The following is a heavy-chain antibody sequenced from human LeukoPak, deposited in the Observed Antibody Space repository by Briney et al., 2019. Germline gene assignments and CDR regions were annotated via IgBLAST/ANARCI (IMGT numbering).Heavy chain of an antibody. CDR3: AGSMVRGATEYYYYYYMDV. CDR2: IYYSGNT. CDR1: GGSISNSSYY. J-gene: IGHJ6*03. V-gene: IGHV4-39*07. D-gene: IGHD3-10*01. Sequence: SETLSLTCTVSGGSISNSSYYWGCIRQPPGKGLEWIGHIYYSGNTYNNPSLKSRVTISVDTSKNQFSLKLSSVTAADTAVYYCAGSMVRGATEYYYYYYMDVWGKGTTVTISS.